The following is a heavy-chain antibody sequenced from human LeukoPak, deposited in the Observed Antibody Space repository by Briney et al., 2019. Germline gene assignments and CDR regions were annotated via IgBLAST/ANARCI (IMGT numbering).Heavy chain of an antibody. CDR2: INGNGGGT. Sequence: GGSLRLSCAASGFTFSDYAMSWVRQAPGKGLEWVSAINGNGGGTYYADSVKGRFTISRDNSRNTLFLHMNTLRAEDTAVYYCAKPRVGDFIVVVPAAEDCWGQGTQVTVSS. V-gene: IGHV3-23*01. CDR3: AKPRVGDFIVVVPAAEDC. CDR1: GFTFSDYA. J-gene: IGHJ4*02. D-gene: IGHD2-2*01.